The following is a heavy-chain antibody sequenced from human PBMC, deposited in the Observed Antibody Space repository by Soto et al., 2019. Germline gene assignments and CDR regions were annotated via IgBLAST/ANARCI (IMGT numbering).Heavy chain of an antibody. V-gene: IGHV4-30-4*01. CDR3: ARYHQDIVLMVYHSWFDP. D-gene: IGHD2-8*01. CDR2: IYYSGST. J-gene: IGHJ5*02. CDR1: GGSISSGDYY. Sequence: SETLSLTCTVSGGSISSGDYYWSWIRQPPGKGLEWIGYIYYSGSTYYNPSLKSRVTISVDTSKNQFSLKLSSVTAADTAVYYCARYHQDIVLMVYHSWFDPWGQGTLVTVSS.